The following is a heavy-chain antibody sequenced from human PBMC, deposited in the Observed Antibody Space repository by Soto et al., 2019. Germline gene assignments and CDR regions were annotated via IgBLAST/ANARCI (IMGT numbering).Heavy chain of an antibody. Sequence: ASVKVSCKVSGYTLTELSMHWVRQAPGKGLEWMGGFDPEDGETIYAQKFQGRVTMTEDTSTDTAYMELSSLRSEDTAVYYCATVPKRSYYYYFDYWGQGTPVTVSS. CDR3: ATVPKRSYYYYFDY. J-gene: IGHJ4*02. V-gene: IGHV1-24*01. CDR2: FDPEDGET. D-gene: IGHD3-22*01. CDR1: GYTLTELS.